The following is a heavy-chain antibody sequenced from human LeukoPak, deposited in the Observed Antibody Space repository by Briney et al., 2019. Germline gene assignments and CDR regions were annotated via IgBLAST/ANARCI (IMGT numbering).Heavy chain of an antibody. D-gene: IGHD5-18*01. CDR1: GFTFGDYA. CDR2: IRSKAYGGTT. CDR3: TRVSGGGRYSYGYYYYYMDV. V-gene: IGHV3-49*04. J-gene: IGHJ6*03. Sequence: PGGSLRLSCTASGFTFGDYAMSWVRQAPGKGLEWVGFIRSKAYGGTTEYAASVKGRFTISRDDSKSIAYLQMNSLKTEDTAVYYCTRVSGGGRYSYGYYYYYMDVWGKGTTVTISS.